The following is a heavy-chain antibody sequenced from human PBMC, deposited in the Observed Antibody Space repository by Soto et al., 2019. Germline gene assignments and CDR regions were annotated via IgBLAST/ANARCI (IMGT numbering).Heavy chain of an antibody. J-gene: IGHJ5*02. CDR2: IYYSGST. Sequence: KTSETLSLTCTVSGGSISSGDYYWSWIRQPPGKGLEWIGYIYYSGSTYYNPSLKSRVTISVDTSKNQFSLKLSSVTAADTAVYYCARVDSSSSGWFDPWGQGTLVTVSS. D-gene: IGHD6-6*01. CDR3: ARVDSSSSGWFDP. CDR1: GGSISSGDYY. V-gene: IGHV4-30-4*01.